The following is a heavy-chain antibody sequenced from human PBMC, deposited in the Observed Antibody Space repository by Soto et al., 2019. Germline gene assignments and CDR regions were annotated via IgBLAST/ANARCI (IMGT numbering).Heavy chain of an antibody. CDR3: ARDGDYDFWSGYYTFDY. V-gene: IGHV1-2*04. J-gene: IGHJ4*02. Sequence: GASVKVSCKASGYTFTGYYMHWMRQAPGQGLEWMGWINPNSGGTNYAQKFQGWVTMTRDTSISTAYMEPSRLRSDDTAVYYCARDGDYDFWSGYYTFDYWGQGTLVTVSS. CDR2: INPNSGGT. CDR1: GYTFTGYY. D-gene: IGHD3-3*01.